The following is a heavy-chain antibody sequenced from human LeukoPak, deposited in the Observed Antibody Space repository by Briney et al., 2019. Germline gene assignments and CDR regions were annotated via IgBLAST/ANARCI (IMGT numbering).Heavy chain of an antibody. CDR2: ISYDGSNK. J-gene: IGHJ4*02. Sequence: EWVAVISYDGSNKYYADSVKGRFTISRDNSKNTLYLQMNSLRAEDTAVYYCAKGVVTDYSYWGQGTLVTVSS. D-gene: IGHD3-22*01. V-gene: IGHV3-30*18. CDR3: AKGVVTDYSY.